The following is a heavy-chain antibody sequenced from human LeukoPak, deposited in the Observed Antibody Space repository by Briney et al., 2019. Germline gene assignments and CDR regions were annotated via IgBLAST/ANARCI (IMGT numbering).Heavy chain of an antibody. CDR2: ISWDSGST. J-gene: IGHJ4*02. CDR3: ARGDDSGYYDYFDY. D-gene: IGHD3-22*01. Sequence: SGGSLRLSCAASGFTFDDYTMYWVRQTPGKGLEWVSLISWDSGSTSYADSVKGRFTISRDFSKNTVFLHMNSLRAEDTAMYYCARGDDSGYYDYFDYWGQGALVTVSS. CDR1: GFTFDDYT. V-gene: IGHV3-43*01.